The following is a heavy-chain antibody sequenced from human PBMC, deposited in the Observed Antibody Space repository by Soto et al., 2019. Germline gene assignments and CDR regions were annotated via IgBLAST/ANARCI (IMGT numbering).Heavy chain of an antibody. CDR1: GFTFTSSA. CDR3: AASDSSGYYPTYYYYYGMDV. Sequence: EASVKVSCKASGFTFTSSAVQWVRQARGQRLEWIGWIVVGSGNTNYAQKFQERVTITRDMSTSTAYMELSSLRSEDTAVYYCAASDSSGYYPTYYYYYGMDVWGQGTTVTVS. J-gene: IGHJ6*02. V-gene: IGHV1-58*01. CDR2: IVVGSGNT. D-gene: IGHD3-22*01.